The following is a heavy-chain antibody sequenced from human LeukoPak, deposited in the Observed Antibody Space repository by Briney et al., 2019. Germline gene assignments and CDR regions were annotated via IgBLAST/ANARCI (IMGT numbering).Heavy chain of an antibody. V-gene: IGHV1-46*01. CDR2: IYPRDGST. CDR1: GYSFTSNY. Sequence: ASVNVSCKASGYSFTSNYIHWVRQAPGQGLEWMGMIYPRDGSTSYAQKFQGRVTVTRDTSTSTVHMELSGLRSEDTAVYYCAKNQKAFDNGAQGPLVTVSS. CDR3: AKNQKAFDN. J-gene: IGHJ4*02.